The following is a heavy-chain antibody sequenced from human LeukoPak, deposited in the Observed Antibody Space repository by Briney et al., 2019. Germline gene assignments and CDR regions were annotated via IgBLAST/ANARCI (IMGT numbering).Heavy chain of an antibody. D-gene: IGHD1-26*01. Sequence: GGSLRLSCAASGFTFSSYSMNWVCQAPGKGLEWVASINHNGNVNYYVDSVKGRFTISRDNSKNTLYLQMNSLRAEDTAVYYCARGELLRPGYYFDYWGQETLVTVSS. J-gene: IGHJ4*02. CDR2: INHNGNVN. CDR1: GFTFSSYS. CDR3: ARGELLRPGYYFDY. V-gene: IGHV3-7*03.